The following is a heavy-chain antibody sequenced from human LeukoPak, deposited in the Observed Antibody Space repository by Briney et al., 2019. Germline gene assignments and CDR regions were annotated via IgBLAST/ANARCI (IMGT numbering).Heavy chain of an antibody. J-gene: IGHJ6*02. V-gene: IGHV3-11*01. D-gene: IGHD5-18*01. CDR3: ARINGDTAMVTYYYYYGMDV. Sequence: GGSLRLSCAASGFTFSDNYMSWIRQAPGKGLEWVSYISSSGSTIYYADSVKGRFTISRDSAKNSLYLQMNSLRAEDTAVYYCARINGDTAMVTYYYYYGMDVWGQGTTVTVSS. CDR1: GFTFSDNY. CDR2: ISSSGSTI.